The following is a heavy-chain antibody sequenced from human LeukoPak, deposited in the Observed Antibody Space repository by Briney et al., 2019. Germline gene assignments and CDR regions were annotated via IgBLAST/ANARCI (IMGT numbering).Heavy chain of an antibody. Sequence: GGSLRLSCAASGFTFSSYGMHWVRQAPGKGLEWVAVISYDGSNKYYADSVKGRFTISRDNSKNTLYLQMNSLRTEDTAVYYCAKDRWLQGYFDYWGQGTLVTVSS. CDR3: AKDRWLQGYFDY. D-gene: IGHD5-24*01. J-gene: IGHJ4*02. CDR2: ISYDGSNK. V-gene: IGHV3-30*18. CDR1: GFTFSSYG.